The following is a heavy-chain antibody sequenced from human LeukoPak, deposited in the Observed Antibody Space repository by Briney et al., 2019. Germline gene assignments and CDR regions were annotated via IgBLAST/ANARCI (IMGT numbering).Heavy chain of an antibody. J-gene: IGHJ6*02. D-gene: IGHD6-13*01. CDR2: ISSSSSTI. CDR3: ARGDTYSSSWSEYYYYGMDV. CDR1: GFTFSSYS. Sequence: PGGSLRLSCAASGFTFSSYSMNWVRQAPGKGLEWVSYISSSSSTIYYADSVKGRFTISRDNAKNSLYLQMNSLRAEDTAVYYCARGDTYSSSWSEYYYYGMDVWGQGTTVTVSS. V-gene: IGHV3-48*04.